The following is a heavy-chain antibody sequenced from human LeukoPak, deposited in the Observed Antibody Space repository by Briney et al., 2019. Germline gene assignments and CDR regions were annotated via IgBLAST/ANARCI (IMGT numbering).Heavy chain of an antibody. CDR3: ARGLQYYDYVWGSYRTNWFDP. D-gene: IGHD3-16*02. CDR1: GGSFSGYY. CDR2: INHSGST. J-gene: IGHJ5*02. V-gene: IGHV4-34*01. Sequence: PSETLSLTCAVYGGSFSGYYWSWIRQPPGKGLEWIGEINHSGSTNYNPSLKSRVTISADTSKNQFSLKLSSVTAADTAVYYCARGLQYYDYVWGSYRTNWFDPWGQGTLVTVSS.